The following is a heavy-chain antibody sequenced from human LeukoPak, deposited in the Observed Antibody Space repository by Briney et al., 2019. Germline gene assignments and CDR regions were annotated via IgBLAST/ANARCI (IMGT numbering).Heavy chain of an antibody. Sequence: GGSLRLSCAASGFTFSSYAMNWVRQAPGKGLEWVAFVRPDGSSNYYADSVKGRFIISRDNSKNTLHLQMNSLRAEDTAFYYCAKDQAGTWGLDYWGQGTLVTVSS. J-gene: IGHJ4*02. CDR1: GFTFSSYA. CDR3: AKDQAGTWGLDY. CDR2: VRPDGSSN. V-gene: IGHV3-30*02. D-gene: IGHD3-10*01.